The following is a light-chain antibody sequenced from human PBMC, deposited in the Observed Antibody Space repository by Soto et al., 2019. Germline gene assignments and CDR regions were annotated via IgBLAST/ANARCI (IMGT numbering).Light chain of an antibody. V-gene: IGLV6-57*04. J-gene: IGLJ3*02. CDR1: GGSIANNY. Sequence: NFMLTQPHSVSESPGKTVTISCTRSGGSIANNYVQWYQQRPGSAPTPVIFQDNERPSGVPDRFSGSIDSSSNSASLTLSWRRTADEARYFRHSYDSIAHRVLGG. CDR2: QDN. CDR3: HSYDSIAHRV.